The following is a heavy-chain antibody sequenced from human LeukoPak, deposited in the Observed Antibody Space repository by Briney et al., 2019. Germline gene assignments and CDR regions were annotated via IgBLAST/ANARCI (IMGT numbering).Heavy chain of an antibody. Sequence: SETLSLTCTVPGGSISSGSYYWSWIRQPAGKGLEWIGHIYTSGSTNYNPSLKSRVTISVDTSKNQFSLKLSSVSAADTAVYYCAQDRAWIEFYFWGQGTLVTVSS. J-gene: IGHJ4*02. CDR1: GGSISSGSYY. D-gene: IGHD5-12*01. CDR2: IYTSGST. CDR3: AQDRAWIEFYF. V-gene: IGHV4-61*09.